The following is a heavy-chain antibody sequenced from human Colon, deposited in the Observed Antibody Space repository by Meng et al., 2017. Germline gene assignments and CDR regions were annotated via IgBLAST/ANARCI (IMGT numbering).Heavy chain of an antibody. CDR2: AST. CDR1: GVSVSSGGNY. CDR3: ARDHMGSLDY. D-gene: IGHD1-26*01. J-gene: IGHJ4*02. Sequence: QVLLRASRPMLVRPSETLSLTCNVSGVSVSSGGNYWTWIRQPPGKGLEWIGYASTNYNPSLKSRVTISVDTSKNQFSLRLTSVTAADTDVYYCARDHMGSLDYWGQGILVTVSS. V-gene: IGHV4-61*08.